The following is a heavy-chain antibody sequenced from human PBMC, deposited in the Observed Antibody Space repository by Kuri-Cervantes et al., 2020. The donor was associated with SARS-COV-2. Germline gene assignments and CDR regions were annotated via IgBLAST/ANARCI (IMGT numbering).Heavy chain of an antibody. CDR2: IRSKANSYAT. D-gene: IGHD1-14*01. CDR3: TGGEPDAFDI. Sequence: GGSLRLSCAASGFTFSNAWMSWVRQAPGKGLEWVGRIRSKANSYATAYAASVKGRFTISRDDSKNTAYLQMNSLKTEDTAVYYCTGGEPDAFDIWGQGTMVTVSS. V-gene: IGHV3-73*01. CDR1: GFTFSNAW. J-gene: IGHJ3*02.